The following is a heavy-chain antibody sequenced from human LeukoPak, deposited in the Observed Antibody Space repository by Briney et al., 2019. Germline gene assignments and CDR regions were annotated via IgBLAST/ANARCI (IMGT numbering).Heavy chain of an antibody. V-gene: IGHV4-59*12. J-gene: IGHJ6*02. CDR2: IYYSGST. CDR3: ARARGYSYGYSGYYYYGMDV. D-gene: IGHD5-18*01. CDR1: GGSISTYY. Sequence: SETLSLTCTVSGGSISTYYGNWIRQAPGKGLEWIGYIYYSGSTNYNPSLKSRVTISVDTSRNQFSLKLSSVTAADTAVYYCARARGYSYGYSGYYYYGMDVWGQGTTVTVSS.